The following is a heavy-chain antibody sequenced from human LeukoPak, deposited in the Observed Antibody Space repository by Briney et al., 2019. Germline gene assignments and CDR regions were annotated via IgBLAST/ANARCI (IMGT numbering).Heavy chain of an antibody. J-gene: IGHJ4*02. CDR1: CTAISSYF. CDR2: FYHNGGT. CDR3: AGGRMGRYYDH. V-gene: IGHV4-59*08. Sequence: PSETLSLTCDISCTAISSYFWNWIRQSPTKGLEWIGYFYHNGGTSYNPPLRSRVTIAVDSSQKRLSLQVTSMAAADTAIYYCAGGRMGRYYDHWGQGTLVAVST. D-gene: IGHD1-26*01.